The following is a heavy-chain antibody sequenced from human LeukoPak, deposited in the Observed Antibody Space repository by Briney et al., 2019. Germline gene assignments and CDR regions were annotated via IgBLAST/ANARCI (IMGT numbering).Heavy chain of an antibody. V-gene: IGHV1-2*02. D-gene: IGHD6-13*01. CDR2: INPNSGGT. CDR3: ARGEGDSSSWPLNY. CDR1: GYIFTGYY. J-gene: IGHJ4*02. Sequence: GASVKVSCKASGYIFTGYYMHWVRQAPGQGLEWMGWINPNSGGTKYPQQFQGRVTMTRAPSISTAYLELSRLTSDDTAVYYCARGEGDSSSWPLNYWGEGTLVPVSS.